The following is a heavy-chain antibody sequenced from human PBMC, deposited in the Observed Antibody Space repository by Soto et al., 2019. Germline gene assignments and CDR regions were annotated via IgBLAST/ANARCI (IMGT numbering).Heavy chain of an antibody. Sequence: QMQLVESGGGVVQPGRSLRLSCAASGFTFSSYAMHWVRQAPGKGLEWVAVISYDGSNKYYADSVKGRFTISRDNSKNTLYLQMNSLRAEDTAVYYCARDQRARLAPFDYWGQGTLVTVSS. CDR1: GFTFSSYA. CDR2: ISYDGSNK. J-gene: IGHJ4*02. V-gene: IGHV3-30-3*01. CDR3: ARDQRARLAPFDY. D-gene: IGHD6-19*01.